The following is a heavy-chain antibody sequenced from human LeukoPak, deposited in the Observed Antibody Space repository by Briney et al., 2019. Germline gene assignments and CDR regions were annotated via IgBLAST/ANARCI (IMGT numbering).Heavy chain of an antibody. Sequence: PGGPLRLSCSVSGFTVRSNYMSWVRQAPGKGLEWVSVIYDGGSTYYADSVKGRFTISRDNSKNTLYLQMNSLRAEDTAVYYCARDSPYSSGSFDFWGQGTLVTVSS. J-gene: IGHJ4*02. D-gene: IGHD6-19*01. CDR1: GFTVRSNY. CDR3: ARDSPYSSGSFDF. CDR2: IYDGGST. V-gene: IGHV3-66*01.